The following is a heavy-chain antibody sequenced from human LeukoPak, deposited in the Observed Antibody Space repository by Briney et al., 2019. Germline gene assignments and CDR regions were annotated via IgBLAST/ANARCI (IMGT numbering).Heavy chain of an antibody. V-gene: IGHV4-39*07. CDR3: AREVWPQWLVRGNYFDY. CDR2: IYYSGSN. J-gene: IGHJ4*02. Sequence: SETLSLTCTVSGGSISSSGYYWGWIRQTPGKGLEWIGSIYYSGSNYHNPSLKSRVSMSVDTSKNQFSLQLNSVTPEDTAVYYCAREVWPQWLVRGNYFDYWGQGTLVTVSS. CDR1: GGSISSSGYY. D-gene: IGHD6-19*01.